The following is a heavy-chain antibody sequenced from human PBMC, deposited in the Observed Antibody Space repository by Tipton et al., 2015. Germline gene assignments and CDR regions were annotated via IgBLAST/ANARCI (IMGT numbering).Heavy chain of an antibody. CDR2: IKNDGSNK. Sequence: SGFTFSRYWMSWVRQTPGKGLQWVGQIKNDGSNKYYLDSMEGRFSISRDNAKNSLYLQMNTLRAEDTGVYYCARDVNGGYYDVWGQGTTVTVSP. J-gene: IGHJ3*01. V-gene: IGHV3-7*03. D-gene: IGHD3-10*01. CDR3: ARDVNGGYYDV. CDR1: GFTFSRYW.